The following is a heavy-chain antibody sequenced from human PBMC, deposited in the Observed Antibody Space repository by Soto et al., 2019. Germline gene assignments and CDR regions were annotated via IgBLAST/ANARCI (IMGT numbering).Heavy chain of an antibody. V-gene: IGHV4-39*01. CDR2: IYYSGST. Sequence: PSETLSLTCTVSGGSISSSSYHWGWIRQPPGKGLEWIGSIYYSGSTYYNPSLKSRVAISVDTSKNQFSLKLSSVTAADTAVYYCASISPYSMIVVPYFDYWGQGTLVTVSS. CDR1: GGSISSSSYH. J-gene: IGHJ4*02. CDR3: ASISPYSMIVVPYFDY. D-gene: IGHD3-22*01.